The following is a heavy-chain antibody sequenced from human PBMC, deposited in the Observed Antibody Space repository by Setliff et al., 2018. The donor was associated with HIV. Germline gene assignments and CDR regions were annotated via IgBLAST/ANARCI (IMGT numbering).Heavy chain of an antibody. Sequence: SETLSLTCTVSGGSMSSTIYHWGWIRQSSGKGLEWIGSIAYSGSTSYSPSLKSRVTISVDTSKNQFSLQVTSVTAADTAVYYCARDPYCPNTCYEDFTFDSWGQGTLVTVSS. J-gene: IGHJ4*02. CDR1: GGSMSSTIYH. CDR2: IAYSGST. V-gene: IGHV4-39*07. D-gene: IGHD2-8*01. CDR3: ARDPYCPNTCYEDFTFDS.